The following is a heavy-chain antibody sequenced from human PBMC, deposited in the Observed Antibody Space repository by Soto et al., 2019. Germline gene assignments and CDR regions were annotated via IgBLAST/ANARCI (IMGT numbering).Heavy chain of an antibody. Sequence: PSETLSLTYSVSGGSIRSNSYYWLWNRQPPGKGLEWMGSLYYDGSIHYNPSLKSRVTISGDTSKIQFSLKMSSVTAADTAVYYCARNYYDGSGYYFWGQGSMVTVSS. V-gene: IGHV4-39*01. CDR2: LYYDGSI. D-gene: IGHD3-22*01. CDR1: GGSIRSNSYY. J-gene: IGHJ3*01. CDR3: ARNYYDGSGYYF.